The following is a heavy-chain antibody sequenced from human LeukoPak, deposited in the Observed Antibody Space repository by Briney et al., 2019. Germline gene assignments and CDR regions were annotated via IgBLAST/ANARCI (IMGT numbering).Heavy chain of an antibody. CDR1: GGSFSGYY. Sequence: SPSETLSLTCAVYGGSFSGYYWSWIRQPPGKGLEWIGEITHSGSTNSNPTLKSRVTISQDISKNRFSLKLSSVTAADTAVYYCARYYDVLTGYYTFDYWSQGTLVTVSS. CDR3: ARYYDVLTGYYTFDY. V-gene: IGHV4-34*01. J-gene: IGHJ4*02. CDR2: ITHSGST. D-gene: IGHD3-9*01.